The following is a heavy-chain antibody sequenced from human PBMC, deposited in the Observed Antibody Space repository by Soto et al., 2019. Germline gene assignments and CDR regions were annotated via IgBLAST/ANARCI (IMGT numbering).Heavy chain of an antibody. CDR1: GGTFNSYS. V-gene: IGHV1-69*06. CDR2: IIPMSGRP. D-gene: IGHD6-25*01. Sequence: QVQLVQSGAEVKTPGSSVKVSCKASGGTFNSYSIDGVRQAPGQGFEWMGGIIPMSGRPNYAQRVQGRVTSSADKPTNTVHMEVNSLTHEDTAVYYCTCRSGQAANWLDPWGQGTLVTVSS. CDR3: TCRSGQAANWLDP. J-gene: IGHJ5*02.